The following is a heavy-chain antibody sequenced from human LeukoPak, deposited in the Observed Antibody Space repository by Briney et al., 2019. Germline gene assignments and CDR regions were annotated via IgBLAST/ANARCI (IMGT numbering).Heavy chain of an antibody. CDR3: ARTYYDFWSPPNYYMDV. V-gene: IGHV4-59*08. Sequence: SETLSLTCTVSGGSISSYYWSWIWQPPGKGLEWIGYIYYSGSTNYNPSLKSRVTISVDTSKNQFSLKLSSVTAADTAVYYCARTYYDFWSPPNYYMDVWGKGTTVTVSS. J-gene: IGHJ6*03. D-gene: IGHD3-3*01. CDR1: GGSISSYY. CDR2: IYYSGST.